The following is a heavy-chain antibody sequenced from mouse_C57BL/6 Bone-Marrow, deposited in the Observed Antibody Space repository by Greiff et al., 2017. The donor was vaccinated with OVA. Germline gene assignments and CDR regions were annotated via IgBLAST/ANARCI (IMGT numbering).Heavy chain of an antibody. V-gene: IGHV1-81*01. J-gene: IGHJ1*03. Sequence: QVQLQQPGAELARPGASVKLSCKASGYTFTSYGISWVKQRTGQGLEWIGEIYPRSGNTYYNEKFKGKATLTADKSSSTAYMELRSLTSEDSAVYFCAREGGSSSTWYFDVWGTGTTVTVSS. D-gene: IGHD1-1*01. CDR3: AREGGSSSTWYFDV. CDR2: IYPRSGNT. CDR1: GYTFTSYG.